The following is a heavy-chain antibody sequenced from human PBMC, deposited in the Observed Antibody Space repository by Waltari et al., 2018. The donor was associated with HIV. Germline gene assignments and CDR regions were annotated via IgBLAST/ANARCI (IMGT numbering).Heavy chain of an antibody. D-gene: IGHD3-10*01. CDR1: GFTVSSNY. CDR2: IYSGGST. V-gene: IGHV3-53*01. Sequence: EVQLVESGGGLIQPGGSLSLSRAASGFTVSSNYLSWVRQAPGKGLEWVSVIYSGGSTYYADSVKGRFTISRDNSKNTLYLQMNSLRAEDTAVYYCAREVAMVRGGYYFDYWGQGTLVTVSS. CDR3: AREVAMVRGGYYFDY. J-gene: IGHJ4*02.